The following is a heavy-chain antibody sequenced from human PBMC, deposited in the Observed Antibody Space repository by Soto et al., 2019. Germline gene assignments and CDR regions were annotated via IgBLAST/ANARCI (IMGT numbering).Heavy chain of an antibody. V-gene: IGHV2-5*01. J-gene: IGHJ4*01. CDR3: AHTKIVVVPAATHNFDY. Sequence: SGPTLVNPIQTLTLTCTFSGFSLNTSGMGVGWIRQPPGKALEWLALIYWNDDKRYRPSLNSRLTIAKDTSKSQVVLTVTNVDPVDTATYYCAHTKIVVVPAATHNFDYWGQGILVTVSS. CDR1: GFSLNTSGMG. CDR2: IYWNDDK. D-gene: IGHD2-2*01.